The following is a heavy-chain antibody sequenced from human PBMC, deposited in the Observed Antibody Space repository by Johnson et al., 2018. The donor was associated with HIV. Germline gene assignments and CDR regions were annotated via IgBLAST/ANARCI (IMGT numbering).Heavy chain of an antibody. V-gene: IGHV3-30-3*01. D-gene: IGHD4-17*01. Sequence: QVQLVESGGGVVQPGRSLRLSCAASGFTFSSSAMGWVRQAPGKGLEWVAVISYDGSNKYYADSVKGRFTISRDNSKNTLYLQINSLRAEDTAVYYCARVSGGNDCDDYAGAFDIWGQGTMVTVSS. J-gene: IGHJ3*02. CDR1: GFTFSSSA. CDR3: ARVSGGNDCDDYAGAFDI. CDR2: ISYDGSNK.